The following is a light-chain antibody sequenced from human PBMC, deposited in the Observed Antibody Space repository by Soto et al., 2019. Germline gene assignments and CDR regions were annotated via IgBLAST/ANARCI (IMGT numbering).Light chain of an antibody. CDR2: DTS. Sequence: ETVMTQSPGTLSVSHRARATLSCRASQSVSSKLAWYQQKPGQAPRLLIYDTSTRATGIPARFSGSGSGTEFTLTISSLQSEDFAVYYCQQYSNWPPITFGQGTRLEIK. CDR1: QSVSSK. CDR3: QQYSNWPPIT. J-gene: IGKJ5*01. V-gene: IGKV3-15*01.